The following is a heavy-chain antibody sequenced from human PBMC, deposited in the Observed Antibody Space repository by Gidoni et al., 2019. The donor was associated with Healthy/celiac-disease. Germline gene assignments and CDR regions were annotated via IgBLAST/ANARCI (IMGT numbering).Heavy chain of an antibody. D-gene: IGHD2-2*01. CDR2: INPNSGGT. CDR3: ARDPRCTSCYLAHAAGWFDP. CDR1: GYTFTGYS. V-gene: IGHV1-2*04. Sequence: QVQLVQSGAEVKKPGASVKVSCKASGYTFTGYSMHWVRQAHGQGLEWMGWINPNSGGTNYAQKFQGWVTMTRDTSISTAYMELSRLRSDDTAVYYCARDPRCTSCYLAHAAGWFDPWGQGTLVTVSS. J-gene: IGHJ5*02.